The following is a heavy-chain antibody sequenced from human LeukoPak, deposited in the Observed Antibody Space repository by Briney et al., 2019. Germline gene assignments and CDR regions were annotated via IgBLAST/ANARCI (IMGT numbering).Heavy chain of an antibody. D-gene: IGHD3-10*01. J-gene: IGHJ4*02. CDR2: MYSSGST. CDR1: YYSISRGHY. V-gene: IGHV4-38-2*02. Sequence: SETLSLTCNVSYYSISRGHYWGWIRQPPGKGLEWIGIMYSSGSTSYNPSLKSRLTISVDTSRNQFSLRLSSVNAADTAVYYCVRRLLGSSYFSGIYPIDSWGQGTLVTVSS. CDR3: VRRLLGSSYFSGIYPIDS.